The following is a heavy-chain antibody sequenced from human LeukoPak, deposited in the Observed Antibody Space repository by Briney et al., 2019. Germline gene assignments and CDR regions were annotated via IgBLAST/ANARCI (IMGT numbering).Heavy chain of an antibody. D-gene: IGHD4-11*01. Sequence: SQTLSLTCTVSGGSISSGGYYWSWIRQHPGEGLEWIGYIYYSGSTYYNPSLKSRVTISVDTSKNQFSLKLSSVTAADTAVYYCARGGPRPTTDNWFDPWGQGTLVTVSS. CDR1: GGSISSGGYY. CDR3: ARGGPRPTTDNWFDP. CDR2: IYYSGST. V-gene: IGHV4-31*03. J-gene: IGHJ5*02.